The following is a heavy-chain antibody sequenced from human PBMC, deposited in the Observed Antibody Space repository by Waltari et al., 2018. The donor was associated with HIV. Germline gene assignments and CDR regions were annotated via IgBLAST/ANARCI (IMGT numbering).Heavy chain of an antibody. J-gene: IGHJ4*02. CDR3: ARAGRDGKLPPDY. Sequence: EVQLVESGGGSVQPGGSLRLSCAASGFTFSSYWMHWVRQAPGKGLVWVSCMNRDGVSTSDADTVKGRFTISRDNAKNTVYLQMGSLRAEDTAVYYCARAGRDGKLPPDYWGQGTLVTVSS. V-gene: IGHV3-74*01. CDR1: GFTFSSYW. CDR2: MNRDGVST. D-gene: IGHD1-26*01.